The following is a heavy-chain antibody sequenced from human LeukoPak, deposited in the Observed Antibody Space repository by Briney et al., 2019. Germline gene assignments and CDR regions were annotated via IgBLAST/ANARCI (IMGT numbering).Heavy chain of an antibody. Sequence: GGSLRLSCAASGFTFSSYGMHWVRQAPGKGLEWVAVISYDGSNKYYADSVKGRFTISRDNSKNTLYLQMNSLRAEDTAVYYCAKDTYYYGSSGYLDYWGQGTLVTVSS. V-gene: IGHV3-30*18. J-gene: IGHJ4*02. CDR3: AKDTYYYGSSGYLDY. CDR1: GFTFSSYG. D-gene: IGHD3-22*01. CDR2: ISYDGSNK.